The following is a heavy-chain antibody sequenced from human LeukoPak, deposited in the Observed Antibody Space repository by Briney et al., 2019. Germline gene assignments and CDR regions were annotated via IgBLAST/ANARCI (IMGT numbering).Heavy chain of an antibody. CDR1: GFTFSDNY. J-gene: IGHJ5*02. CDR3: ARDLTGIGVYVA. D-gene: IGHD5/OR15-5a*01. Sequence: GGSLRLSCESSGFTFSDNYMSWIRQGPGKGLEWLSSISSSSTTIFYADSVKGRFTISRDNAKNSLFLQMNSLRADDTAVYYCARDLTGIGVYVAWGQGTLVTVSS. CDR2: ISSSSTTI. V-gene: IGHV3-11*01.